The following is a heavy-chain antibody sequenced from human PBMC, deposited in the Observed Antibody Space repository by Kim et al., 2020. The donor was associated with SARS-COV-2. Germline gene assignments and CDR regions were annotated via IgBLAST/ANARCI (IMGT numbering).Heavy chain of an antibody. V-gene: IGHV4-59*01. CDR3: ARESYSSGCFDT. D-gene: IGHD6-19*01. J-gene: IGHJ5*02. Sequence: TYNPSLKSRVTISVDTSKNQFSLKLSSVTAADTAVYYCARESYSSGCFDTWGQGTLVIVSS.